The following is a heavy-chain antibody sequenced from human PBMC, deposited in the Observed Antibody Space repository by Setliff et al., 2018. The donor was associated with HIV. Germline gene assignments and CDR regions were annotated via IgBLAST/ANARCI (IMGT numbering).Heavy chain of an antibody. J-gene: IGHJ3*02. V-gene: IGHV1-18*01. CDR3: TRGGYSGAFLDAFDI. Sequence: ASVKVSCKASGYSFTSYGLSWVRQAPGQGLEWMGSITTYNGGTNYAQKFQGRVTMTTDTSTSTAYMELRSLRSDDTAVYYCTRGGYSGAFLDAFDIWGQGTMVTVSS. CDR2: ITTYNGGT. CDR1: GYSFTSYG. D-gene: IGHD1-26*01.